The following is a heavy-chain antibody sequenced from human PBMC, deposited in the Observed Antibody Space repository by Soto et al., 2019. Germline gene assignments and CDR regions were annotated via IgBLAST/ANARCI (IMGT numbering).Heavy chain of an antibody. CDR3: ARGGRWLHNRRGMDV. J-gene: IGHJ6*02. V-gene: IGHV3-33*01. CDR2: IWYDGSNK. CDR1: GFTFSSYG. D-gene: IGHD3-16*01. Sequence: PGGSLRLSCAASGFTFSSYGMHWVRQAPGKGLEWVAVIWYDGSNKYYADSVEGRFTISRDNSKNTLYLQMNSLRAEDTAVYYCARGGRWLHNRRGMDVWGQGTTVTVSS.